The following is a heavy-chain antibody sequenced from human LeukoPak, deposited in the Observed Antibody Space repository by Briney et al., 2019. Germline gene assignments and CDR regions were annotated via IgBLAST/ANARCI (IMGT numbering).Heavy chain of an antibody. J-gene: IGHJ4*02. Sequence: GGSLRLSCAVSGLPFSNYWMSWVRQAPGKGLEWVANINPDGSAKYYVDSVKGRFTISRDNANNLLYLQLNSLRAEDTAIYYCARDGYRGWQTPHDDWGQGALVTVSS. V-gene: IGHV3-7*01. CDR1: GLPFSNYW. CDR3: ARDGYRGWQTPHDD. CDR2: INPDGSAK. D-gene: IGHD5-18*01.